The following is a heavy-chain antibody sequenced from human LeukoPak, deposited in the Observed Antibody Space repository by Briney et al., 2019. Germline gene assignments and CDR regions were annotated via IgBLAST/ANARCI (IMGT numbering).Heavy chain of an antibody. V-gene: IGHV1-69*01. D-gene: IGHD3-9*01. Sequence: GSSVKVSCKASGGTFSSYAISWVRQAPGQGLEWMGGIIPILGTANYAQKFQGRVTITADESTSTAYMELSSLRSEDTAVYYCTTDPHYDILRGTGFDYWGQGTLVTVSS. CDR1: GGTFSSYA. J-gene: IGHJ4*02. CDR3: TTDPHYDILRGTGFDY. CDR2: IIPILGTA.